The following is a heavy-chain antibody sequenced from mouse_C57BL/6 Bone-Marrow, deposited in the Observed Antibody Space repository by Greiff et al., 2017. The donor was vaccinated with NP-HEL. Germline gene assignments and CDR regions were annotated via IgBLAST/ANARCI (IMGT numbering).Heavy chain of an antibody. V-gene: IGHV1-84*01. D-gene: IGHD1-1*01. CDR3: ARSHYYYGSRGYFDY. CDR2: IYPGSGNT. J-gene: IGHJ2*01. Sequence: VQLQQSGPELVKPGASVKISCKASGYTFTDYYINWVKQRPGQGLAWIGWIYPGSGNTKYNEKFKGKATLTVDTSSSTAYMQLSSLTSEDSAVYFCARSHYYYGSRGYFDYWGQGTTLTVSS. CDR1: GYTFTDYY.